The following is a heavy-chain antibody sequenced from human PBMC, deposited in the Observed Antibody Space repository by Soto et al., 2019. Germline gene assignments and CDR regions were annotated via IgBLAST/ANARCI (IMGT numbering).Heavy chain of an antibody. CDR3: VMVDNYVTPTPQDV. J-gene: IGHJ3*01. Sequence: VQLVQSGDEVKKPGASVKVSCKASGYIFVNYGLAWVRQAPGQGLEWMGGISPYTGNTHYATKVQGRLTMTTDTATSTAYMDLGSRTADDTALYYCVMVDNYVTPTPQDVWGQGTMVTVSS. D-gene: IGHD3-16*01. CDR1: GYIFVNYG. V-gene: IGHV1-18*01. CDR2: ISPYTGNT.